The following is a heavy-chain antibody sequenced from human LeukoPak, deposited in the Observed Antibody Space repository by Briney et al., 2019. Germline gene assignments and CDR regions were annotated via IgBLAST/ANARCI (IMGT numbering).Heavy chain of an antibody. J-gene: IGHJ6*03. CDR3: AREGTGYCSSTSCYAYYYYYYMDV. CDR1: GGSISSGYY. CDR2: IYHSGST. V-gene: IGHV4-38-2*02. Sequence: PSETLSLTCSVSGGSISSGYYWGWIRQPPGKGLEWIGSIYHSGSTYYNPSLKSRVTISVDTSKNQFSLKLSSVTAADTAVYYCAREGTGYCSSTSCYAYYYYYYMDVWGKGTTVTVSS. D-gene: IGHD2-2*01.